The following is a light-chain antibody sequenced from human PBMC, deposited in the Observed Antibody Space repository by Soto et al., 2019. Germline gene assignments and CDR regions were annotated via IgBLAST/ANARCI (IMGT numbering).Light chain of an antibody. Sequence: DIQMTQSPSTLSASVGERVTITCRASQSIRNWLAWYQQKPGKAPKLLIFGASSLDSGVPSRFSGSGSGTEFTLTISSLQADDFATYYCQEYNSNSPWTFGQGTMVEIK. CDR1: QSIRNW. CDR2: GAS. CDR3: QEYNSNSPWT. V-gene: IGKV1-5*01. J-gene: IGKJ1*01.